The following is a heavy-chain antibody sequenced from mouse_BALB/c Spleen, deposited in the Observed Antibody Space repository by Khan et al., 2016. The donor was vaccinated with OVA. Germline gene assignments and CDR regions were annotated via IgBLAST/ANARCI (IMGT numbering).Heavy chain of an antibody. D-gene: IGHD1-1*01. CDR2: IWGDGST. J-gene: IGHJ3*01. CDR1: GFSLPSYG. CDR3: ALYYYGRAWFAY. V-gene: IGHV2-3*01. Sequence: VQLKQSGPGLVAPSQSLSITCTVSGFSLPSYGVGWVRQPPGKGLEWLGVIWGDGSTNYHSALISRLKLTKDNSKSQVFLKMNRLQTDDTATYYCALYYYGRAWFAYWGQGTLVTVSA.